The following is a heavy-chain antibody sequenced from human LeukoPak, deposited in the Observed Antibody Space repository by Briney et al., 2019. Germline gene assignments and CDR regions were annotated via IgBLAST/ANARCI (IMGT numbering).Heavy chain of an antibody. Sequence: GGSLRLSCAASGFTFSSYEMNWVRQAPGKGLEWVSYISSSGSTIYYADSVKGRFTISRDNAKNSLYLQMNSLRAEDTAVYYCARGSYGDPWYYYYYYMDVWGKGTTVTISS. CDR3: ARGSYGDPWYYYYYYMDV. D-gene: IGHD4-17*01. CDR2: ISSSGSTI. V-gene: IGHV3-48*03. CDR1: GFTFSSYE. J-gene: IGHJ6*03.